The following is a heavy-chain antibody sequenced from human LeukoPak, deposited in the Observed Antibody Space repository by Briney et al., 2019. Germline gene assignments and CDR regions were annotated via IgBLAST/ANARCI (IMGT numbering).Heavy chain of an antibody. CDR2: INTDGSRT. CDR1: GFTFSSSW. D-gene: IGHD2-15*01. V-gene: IGHV3-74*01. J-gene: IGHJ5*01. CDR3: VRGFGGRTDS. Sequence: PGGSPRLSCAASGFTFSSSWMHWARQAPGKGLVWVSRINTDGSRTDHADSVKGRFTISRDNAKDTLYLQMSSLRAEDTAVYYCVRGFGGRTDSWGQGTEVTVST.